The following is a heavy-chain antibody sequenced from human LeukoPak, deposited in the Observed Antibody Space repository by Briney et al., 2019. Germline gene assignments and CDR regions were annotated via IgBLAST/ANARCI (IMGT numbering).Heavy chain of an antibody. D-gene: IGHD2-2*02. Sequence: SETLSLTCAVYGGSFSGYYWSWIRQPPGKGLEWIGEINHSGSTNYNPSLKSRVTISVDTSKNQFSLKLSSVTAADTAVYYCASFWGYCSSTSCYMGDYWGQGTLVTVSP. J-gene: IGHJ4*02. CDR3: ASFWGYCSSTSCYMGDY. CDR2: INHSGST. V-gene: IGHV4-34*01. CDR1: GGSFSGYY.